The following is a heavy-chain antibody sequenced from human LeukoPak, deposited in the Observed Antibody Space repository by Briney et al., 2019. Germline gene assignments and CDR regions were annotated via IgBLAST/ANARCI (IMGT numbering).Heavy chain of an antibody. D-gene: IGHD7-27*01. J-gene: IGHJ4*02. CDR2: ISSTGNTT. V-gene: IGHV3-48*03. Sequence: GGSLRLSCAVSGFTFSNYEMNWVRQAPGKGLEWVSYISSTGNTTYYADSVKGRFTISRDNAKNSLYLQMNSLSAEDTALYYCARVTGSSGVDYWGQGTLVTVSS. CDR1: GFTFSNYE. CDR3: ARVTGSSGVDY.